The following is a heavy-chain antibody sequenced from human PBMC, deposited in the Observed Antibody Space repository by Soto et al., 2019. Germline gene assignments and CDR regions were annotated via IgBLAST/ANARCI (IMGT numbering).Heavy chain of an antibody. Sequence: PSETLSLTCTVSGDSISSPDYYWSWIRQAPGKGLELIGYVYYRGSIYYTPSFESRVSISIDTSKNQFSLRLTSVTAADSAVYFCARVTFTPNWFDSWRQGILVTVSS. D-gene: IGHD3-16*01. V-gene: IGHV4-30-4*01. CDR3: ARVTFTPNWFDS. CDR1: GDSISSPDYY. CDR2: VYYRGSI. J-gene: IGHJ5*01.